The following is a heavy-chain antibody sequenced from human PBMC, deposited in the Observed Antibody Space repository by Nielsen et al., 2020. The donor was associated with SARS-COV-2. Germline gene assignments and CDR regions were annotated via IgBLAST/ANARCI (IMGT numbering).Heavy chain of an antibody. CDR3: ARDRPGYSSGWRFGHDY. V-gene: IGHV1-2*04. J-gene: IGHJ4*02. CDR2: INPNSGGT. D-gene: IGHD6-19*01. CDR1: GYTFTGYY. Sequence: ASVKVSCKASGYTFTGYYMHWVRQAPGQGLEWMGWINPNSGGTNYAQKFQGWVTMTRDTSISTAYMELSSLRSEDTAVYYCARDRPGYSSGWRFGHDYWGQGTLVTVSS.